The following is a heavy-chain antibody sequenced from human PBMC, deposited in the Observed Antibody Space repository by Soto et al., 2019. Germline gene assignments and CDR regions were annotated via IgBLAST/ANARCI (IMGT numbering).Heavy chain of an antibody. CDR3: ARDGGYGSGGYPDY. D-gene: IGHD3-10*01. CDR1: GFTFRSYG. V-gene: IGHV3-30*03. CDR2: ISYDGSHK. J-gene: IGHJ4*02. Sequence: QVQLVESGGGVVQPGRSLRLACAASGFTFRSYGMHWVRQAPGKGLEWVAVISYDGSHKYDADSVKGRFTISRDNSKNPLDLQRDSVRAEDTAVYYWARDGGYGSGGYPDYWGQGTLVTVSS.